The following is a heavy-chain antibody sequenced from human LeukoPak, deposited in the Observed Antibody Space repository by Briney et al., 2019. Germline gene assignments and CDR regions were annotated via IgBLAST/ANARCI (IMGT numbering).Heavy chain of an antibody. D-gene: IGHD2-2*01. CDR2: IRSQTYGGTT. Sequence: PGRSLRLSCTASGFTFGGYAMSWFRQAPGKGLEWVGFIRSQTYGGTTEYAASVKGRFTISRDDSKSIAYLQMNSLKTEDTAVYYCTSSAMPLAFDYWGQGTLVTVSS. J-gene: IGHJ4*02. CDR1: GFTFGGYA. V-gene: IGHV3-49*03. CDR3: TSSAMPLAFDY.